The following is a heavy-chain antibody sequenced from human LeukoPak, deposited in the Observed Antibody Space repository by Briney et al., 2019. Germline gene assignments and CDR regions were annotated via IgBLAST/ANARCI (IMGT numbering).Heavy chain of an antibody. CDR1: GFTFSSYS. Sequence: GGSLRLSCAASGFTFSSYSMNWVRQAPGKGLEWVSSISSSSSYIYYADSVKGRFTISRDNAKNSLYLQMNSLRAEDTAVYHCARINIVVVVAAPHYGMDVWGQGTTVTVSS. V-gene: IGHV3-21*01. CDR3: ARINIVVVVAAPHYGMDV. CDR2: ISSSSSYI. D-gene: IGHD2-15*01. J-gene: IGHJ6*02.